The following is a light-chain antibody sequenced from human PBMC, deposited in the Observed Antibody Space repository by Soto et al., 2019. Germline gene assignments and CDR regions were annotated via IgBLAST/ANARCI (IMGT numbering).Light chain of an antibody. J-gene: IGKJ1*01. Sequence: EIVLTQSPGTLSLSPEERATLSCRASQSVSSNYLAWYQQKPGQPPRLLISDASSRATGVPDRFSGSGSGTDFPLTISGLEPEDFAVYYCQHYGRSPPSWTFGQATKVEIK. CDR2: DAS. CDR1: QSVSSNY. V-gene: IGKV3-20*01. CDR3: QHYGRSPPSWT.